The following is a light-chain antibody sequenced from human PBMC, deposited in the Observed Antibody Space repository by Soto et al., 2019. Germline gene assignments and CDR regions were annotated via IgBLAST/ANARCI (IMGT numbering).Light chain of an antibody. CDR2: AAS. Sequence: AIRMTQSPSSFSASTGDRVTITCRASQGISSYLAWYQQKPGKAPKLLIYAASTLQSGVPSRFSGSGSGTDFTLTISCLQSEDFATYDCQQLYSYPWTFGQGTKVEIK. CDR3: QQLYSYPWT. V-gene: IGKV1-8*01. J-gene: IGKJ1*01. CDR1: QGISSY.